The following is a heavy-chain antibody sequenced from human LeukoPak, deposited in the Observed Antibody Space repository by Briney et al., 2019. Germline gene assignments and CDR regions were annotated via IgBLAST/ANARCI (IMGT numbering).Heavy chain of an antibody. CDR3: ASGSSGWYYFDY. CDR2: INPNSGGT. D-gene: IGHD6-19*01. V-gene: IGHV1-2*02. CDR1: GYSFTGYY. J-gene: IGHJ4*02. Sequence: ASVKVSCKASGYSFTGYYMHWVRLAPGQGLEWMGWINPNSGGTNYVQKFQGRVTMTRDTSISTPYMELSRLRSDDTAVYYCASGSSGWYYFDYWGQGTLVTVSS.